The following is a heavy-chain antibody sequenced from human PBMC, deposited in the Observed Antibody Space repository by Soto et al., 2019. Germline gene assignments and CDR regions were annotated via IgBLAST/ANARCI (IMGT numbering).Heavy chain of an antibody. CDR1: GYTFTSYA. CDR2: INAGNGNT. J-gene: IGHJ4*02. Sequence: ASVKVSCKASGYTFTSYAMHWVRQAPGQRLEWMGWINAGNGNTKYSQKFQGRVTITRDTSASTAYMELSSLRSEDTAVYYCARGPKAAAADYWAQGTLVPVSS. V-gene: IGHV1-3*01. D-gene: IGHD6-13*01. CDR3: ARGPKAAAADY.